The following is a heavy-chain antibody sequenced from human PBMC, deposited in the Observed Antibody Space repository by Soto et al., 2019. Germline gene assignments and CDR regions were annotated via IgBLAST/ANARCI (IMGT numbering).Heavy chain of an antibody. Sequence: SETLSLTCAVYGGSFSGYYLSWIRQPPGKGLEWIGEINHSGSTSYNPSLKSRVTISVDTSKNQFSLEVISVTAADTAMYYCARGGGCSAGSCYFDYWGQGTLVTVSS. CDR2: INHSGST. CDR3: ARGGGCSAGSCYFDY. D-gene: IGHD2-15*01. CDR1: GGSFSGYY. V-gene: IGHV4-34*01. J-gene: IGHJ4*02.